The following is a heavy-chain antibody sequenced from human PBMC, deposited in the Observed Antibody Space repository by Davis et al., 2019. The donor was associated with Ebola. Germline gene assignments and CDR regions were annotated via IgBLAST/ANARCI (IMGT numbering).Heavy chain of an antibody. D-gene: IGHD4-11*01. CDR1: GYTFTDYY. V-gene: IGHV1-2*04. Sequence: AASVKVSCKASGYTFTDYYIHWVRQAPGQGLEWMGWINPNSGGTNYAQKFQGWVTMTRDTSISTVYMELSRLRSNDTAVYYCARSTVDGYYYYMDVWGKGTTVTVSS. CDR3: ARSTVDGYYYYMDV. CDR2: INPNSGGT. J-gene: IGHJ6*03.